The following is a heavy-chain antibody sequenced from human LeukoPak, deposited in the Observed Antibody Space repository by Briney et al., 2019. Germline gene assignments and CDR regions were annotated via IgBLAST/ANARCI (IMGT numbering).Heavy chain of an antibody. CDR3: ARDLAY. V-gene: IGHV1-46*01. J-gene: IGHJ4*02. CDR1: GYTSTSYF. Sequence: ASVKVSCKASGYTSTSYFIHWVRQAPGQGLEWMGIISPGGGSTTYAQKFQDRVTMTRDTSTSMVYMELSSLRSEDTALYYCARDLAYWGQGTLVTVSS. CDR2: ISPGGGST.